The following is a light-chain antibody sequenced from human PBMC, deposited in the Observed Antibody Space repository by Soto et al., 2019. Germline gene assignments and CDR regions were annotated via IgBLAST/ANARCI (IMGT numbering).Light chain of an antibody. Sequence: DIQMTRSPSTLSASVGDRVTITCRASQSISSWLAWYQQKPGKAPKLLIYKASSLESGVPSRFSGSGSGTEFTLTISSLKPDDFATYYCQQYNSYSLTFGQGTKVDIK. V-gene: IGKV1-5*03. J-gene: IGKJ1*01. CDR1: QSISSW. CDR2: KAS. CDR3: QQYNSYSLT.